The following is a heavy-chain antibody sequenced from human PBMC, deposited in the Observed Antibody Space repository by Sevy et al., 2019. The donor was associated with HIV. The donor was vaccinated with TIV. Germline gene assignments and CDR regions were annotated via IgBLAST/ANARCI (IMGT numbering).Heavy chain of an antibody. CDR3: ARDLPKRGFVGLTRRGYFDF. CDR2: TYYRSEWYN. V-gene: IGHV6-1*01. Sequence: SQTLSLTCAISGDSVSSNSAAWNWIRQSPSRGLEWLGRTYYRSEWYNDYAVSVNSRITTNPDTSKNQFSLQLNFVTPEDTAVYYCARDLPKRGFVGLTRRGYFDFWGQGTLVTVSS. CDR1: GDSVSSNSAA. J-gene: IGHJ4*02. D-gene: IGHD1-26*01.